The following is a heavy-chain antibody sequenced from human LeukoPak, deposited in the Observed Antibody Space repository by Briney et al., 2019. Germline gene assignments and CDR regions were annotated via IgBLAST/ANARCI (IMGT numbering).Heavy chain of an antibody. Sequence: SETLSLTCTVSGGSISSYYWSWIRQPPGKGLEWIGYIYYSGSTNYNPSLKSRVTLSVDTSKNQFSLKLSSVTAADTAVYYCARDSVDSSGSFYFDYWGQGTLVTVSS. J-gene: IGHJ4*02. D-gene: IGHD3-22*01. V-gene: IGHV4-59*01. CDR1: GGSISSYY. CDR2: IYYSGST. CDR3: ARDSVDSSGSFYFDY.